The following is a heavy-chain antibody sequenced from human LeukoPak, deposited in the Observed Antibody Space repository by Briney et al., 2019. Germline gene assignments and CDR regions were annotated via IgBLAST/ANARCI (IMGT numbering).Heavy chain of an antibody. CDR2: MNHSGST. Sequence: SETLSLTCAVYDGFFSGYYWSWIRQPPGKGLEWIGEMNHSGSTNYNPSLKSRVTISVDTSKNQFSLTLSSVTAAPTGVYYCARGLRLTWELQRSVFDYWGRGTLVTVSS. CDR1: DGFFSGYY. V-gene: IGHV4-34*01. CDR3: ARGLRLTWELQRSVFDY. J-gene: IGHJ4*02. D-gene: IGHD1-26*01.